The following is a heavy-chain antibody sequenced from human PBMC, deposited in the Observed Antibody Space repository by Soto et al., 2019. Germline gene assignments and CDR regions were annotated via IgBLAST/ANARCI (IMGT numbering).Heavy chain of an antibody. D-gene: IGHD3-9*01. J-gene: IGHJ4*02. CDR2: IIPIFGTA. CDR1: GGTFSSYA. V-gene: IGHV1-69*13. CDR3: AREDYDILTGYYIFDY. Sequence: SVKVSCKASGGTFSSYAISWVRQAPGQGLEWMGGIIPIFGTANYAQKFQGRVTITADESTSTAYMELSSLRSEDTAVYYCAREDYDILTGYYIFDYWGQGTLVTVSS.